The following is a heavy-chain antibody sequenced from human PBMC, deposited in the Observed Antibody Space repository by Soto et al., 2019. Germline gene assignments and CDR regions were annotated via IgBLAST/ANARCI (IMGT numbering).Heavy chain of an antibody. D-gene: IGHD3-9*01. V-gene: IGHV3-21*01. J-gene: IGHJ4*02. CDR2: ISSSSSYI. Sequence: LTLSGEPSGVTFTSYSWKWFRQAPGKGLEWISSISSSSSYIYYADSLKGRFTISRDNARNSAYLQMNSLRVEDTAVYYCARALTTGYYYFDFWGQGTPVTVSS. CDR3: ARALTTGYYYFDF. CDR1: GVTFTSYS.